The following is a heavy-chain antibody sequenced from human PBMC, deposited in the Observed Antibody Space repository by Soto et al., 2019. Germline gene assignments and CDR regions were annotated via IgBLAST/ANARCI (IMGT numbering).Heavy chain of an antibody. Sequence: SETLSLTCTVSGGSISSSSYYWAWIRQPPGKGLEWIGSIYYSGGTSYNPSLKSRVTISVDTSKNQFSLKLSSVTAADTAVYYCARERSYDYVWGSPSLPYGMDVWGQGTTVT. J-gene: IGHJ6*02. CDR1: GGSISSSSYY. CDR3: ARERSYDYVWGSPSLPYGMDV. D-gene: IGHD3-16*01. CDR2: IYYSGGT. V-gene: IGHV4-39*07.